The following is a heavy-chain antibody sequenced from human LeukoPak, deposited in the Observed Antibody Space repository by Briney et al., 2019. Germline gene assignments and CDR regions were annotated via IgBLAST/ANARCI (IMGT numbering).Heavy chain of an antibody. D-gene: IGHD2-21*02. Sequence: SETLSLTCAVYGGSFSGYYWSWIRQPPGKGLEWIGEINHSGSTNYNPSLKSRVTVSVDTSKNQFSLKLSSVTAADTAVYYCARAGIEVVTGDPNYYFDYWGQGTLVTVSS. CDR1: GGSFSGYY. CDR3: ARAGIEVVTGDPNYYFDY. V-gene: IGHV4-34*01. CDR2: INHSGST. J-gene: IGHJ4*02.